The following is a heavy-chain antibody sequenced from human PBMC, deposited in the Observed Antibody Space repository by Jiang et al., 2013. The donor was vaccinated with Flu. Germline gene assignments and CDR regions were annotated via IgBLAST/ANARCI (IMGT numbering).Heavy chain of an antibody. Sequence: GGLVQSGGSLRLSCAASGFTFSYYEMNWVRQAPGKGLEWVSFINRSGGTIYYADSVKGRFTISRDNANNSLYLQMNSLRAEDTALYYCARDSLHYDSGGYSNYYGMDVWGQGTTVTVSS. J-gene: IGHJ6*02. CDR2: INRSGGTI. CDR3: ARDSLHYDSGGYSNYYGMDV. V-gene: IGHV3-48*03. CDR1: GFTFSYYE. D-gene: IGHD3-22*01.